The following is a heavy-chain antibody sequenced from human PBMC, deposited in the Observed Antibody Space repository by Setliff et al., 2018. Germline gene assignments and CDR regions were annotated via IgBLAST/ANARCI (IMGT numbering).Heavy chain of an antibody. CDR1: GYTFTSYG. CDR3: ARSRPAGDYGTWDYY. D-gene: IGHD4-17*01. V-gene: IGHV1-69*10. J-gene: IGHJ4*02. CDR2: IIPILGIA. Sequence: SVKVSCKASGYTFTSYGISWVRQAPGQGLEWMGGIIPILGIANYAQKFQGRVTITADKSTSTAYMELSSLRSEDTAVYYCARSRPAGDYGTWDYYWGQGTLVTVSS.